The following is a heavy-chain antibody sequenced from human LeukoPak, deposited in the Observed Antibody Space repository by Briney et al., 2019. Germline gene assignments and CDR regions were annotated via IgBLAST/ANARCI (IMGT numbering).Heavy chain of an antibody. Sequence: PGGSLRLSCAASGFTVSSNYMSWVRQAPGKGLEWVSVIYSGGSTYYADSVKGRFTISRHNSKNTLYLQMNSLRAEDTAVYYCARDQTGPHYDILTGYYTGSLRGMDVWGQGTTVTVSS. D-gene: IGHD3-9*01. J-gene: IGHJ6*02. V-gene: IGHV3-53*04. CDR3: ARDQTGPHYDILTGYYTGSLRGMDV. CDR2: IYSGGST. CDR1: GFTVSSNY.